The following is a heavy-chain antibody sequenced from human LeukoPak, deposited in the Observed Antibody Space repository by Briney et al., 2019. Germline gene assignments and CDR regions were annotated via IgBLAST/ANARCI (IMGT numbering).Heavy chain of an antibody. Sequence: ASVKVSCKASGGTFSSYAISWVRQAPGQGLEWMGRIIPILGIANYAQKFQGRVTITADKSTSTAYMELSSLRSEDTAVYYYARTGLRRLVTSEYFQHWGQGTLVTVSS. CDR2: IIPILGIA. D-gene: IGHD3-9*01. CDR1: GGTFSSYA. J-gene: IGHJ1*01. V-gene: IGHV1-69*04. CDR3: ARTGLRRLVTSEYFQH.